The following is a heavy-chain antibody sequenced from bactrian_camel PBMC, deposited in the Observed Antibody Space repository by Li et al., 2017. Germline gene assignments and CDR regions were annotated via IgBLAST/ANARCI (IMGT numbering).Heavy chain of an antibody. Sequence: QLVESGGGLVQPGGSLRVSCAASANIYAGYWMAWFRQAPGKEREGVASINGAGDMPFYADSVKGRFTISRDNARNTVYLQMDSLKPEDTATYYCAATRGPLLVRYVLEEGRYNYWGPGTQVTVS. V-gene: IGHV3S25*01. CDR1: ANIYAGYW. D-gene: IGHD1*01. CDR3: AATRGPLLVRYVLEEGRYNY. J-gene: IGHJ4*01. CDR2: INGAGDMP.